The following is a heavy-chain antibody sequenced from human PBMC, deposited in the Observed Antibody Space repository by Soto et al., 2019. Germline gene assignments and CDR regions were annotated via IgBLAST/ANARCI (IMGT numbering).Heavy chain of an antibody. CDR1: GASISGFC. D-gene: IGHD1-1*01. Sequence: SETLSLTCTVCGASISGFCWSWIRKSAGKGLEWIGRIYATGTTDYNPSLKSRVMMSVDTSKKQFSLKLRSVTAADTAVYYCVRDGTKTLRDWFDPWGQGISVTVSS. CDR2: IYATGTT. CDR3: VRDGTKTLRDWFDP. J-gene: IGHJ5*02. V-gene: IGHV4-4*07.